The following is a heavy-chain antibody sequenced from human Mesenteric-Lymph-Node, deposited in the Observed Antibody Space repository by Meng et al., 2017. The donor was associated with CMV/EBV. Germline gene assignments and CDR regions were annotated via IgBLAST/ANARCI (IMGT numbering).Heavy chain of an antibody. V-gene: IGHV4-39*07. D-gene: IGHD3-22*01. CDR2: IYYSGST. J-gene: IGHJ4*02. CDR1: GGSISSSSYY. Sequence: QLQLQESGPGLVKPSETRSLTCTVPGGSISSSSYYWGWIRQPPGKGLEWIGSIYYSGSTYYNPSLKSRVTISVDTSKNQFSLKLSSVTAADTAVYYCARDGDYYDSSGYNPFDYWGQGTLVTVSS. CDR3: ARDGDYYDSSGYNPFDY.